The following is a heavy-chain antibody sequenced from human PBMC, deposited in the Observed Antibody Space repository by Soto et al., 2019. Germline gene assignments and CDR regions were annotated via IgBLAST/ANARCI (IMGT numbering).Heavy chain of an antibody. V-gene: IGHV4-30-2*01. CDR2: IYHSGST. Sequence: SETLSLTCTVSGGSISSGGYSWSWIRQPPGKGLEWIGYIYHSGSTYYNPSLKSRVTISVNRSKNQFSLKLSSVTAADTAVYYCAAGGGLPRYYWGQGTLVTVSS. D-gene: IGHD5-12*01. CDR1: GGSISSGGYS. CDR3: AAGGGLPRYY. J-gene: IGHJ4*02.